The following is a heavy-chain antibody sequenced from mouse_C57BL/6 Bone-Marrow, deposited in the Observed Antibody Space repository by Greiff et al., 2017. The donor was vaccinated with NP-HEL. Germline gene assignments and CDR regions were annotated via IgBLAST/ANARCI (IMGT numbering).Heavy chain of an antibody. V-gene: IGHV5-12*01. D-gene: IGHD1-1*01. J-gene: IGHJ2*01. CDR1: GFTFSDYY. CDR2: ISNGGGST. Sequence: EVKLVESGGGLVQPGGSLKLSCAASGFTFSDYYMYWVRQTPEKRLEWVAYISNGGGSTYYPDTVKGRFTISRDNAKNTLYLQMSRLNSEDTAMYYCARHDDGSSLGYWGQGTTLTVSS. CDR3: ARHDDGSSLGY.